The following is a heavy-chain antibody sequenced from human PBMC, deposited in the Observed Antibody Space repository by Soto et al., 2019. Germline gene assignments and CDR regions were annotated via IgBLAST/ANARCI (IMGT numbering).Heavy chain of an antibody. CDR1: GGTFSSYA. D-gene: IGHD2-2*02. CDR2: IIPIFGTA. CDR3: ASGDIVVVPAAIEDGTPYMPHDY. Sequence: QVQLVQSGAEVKKPGSSVKVSCKASGGTFSSYAISWVRQAPGQGLEWMGGIIPIFGTANYAQKLQGRVTITADESTSTAYMELSSLRSEDTAVYYCASGDIVVVPAAIEDGTPYMPHDYWGQGTLVTVSS. V-gene: IGHV1-69*01. J-gene: IGHJ4*02.